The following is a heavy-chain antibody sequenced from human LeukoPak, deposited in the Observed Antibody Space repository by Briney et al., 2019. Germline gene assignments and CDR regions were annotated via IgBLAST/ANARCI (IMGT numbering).Heavy chain of an antibody. D-gene: IGHD3-10*01. CDR1: GYSFTDYF. CDR3: AREGRGETVPYGMDV. V-gene: IGHV1-2*06. Sequence: ASVTVSCTASGYSFTDYFMHWVRQAPGQGLEWMGRINPNSGGTNYARKFQGRVTMTRDTSISTAYMELRRLRSDDTAVYYCAREGRGETVPYGMDVWGQGTTVTVSS. J-gene: IGHJ6*02. CDR2: INPNSGGT.